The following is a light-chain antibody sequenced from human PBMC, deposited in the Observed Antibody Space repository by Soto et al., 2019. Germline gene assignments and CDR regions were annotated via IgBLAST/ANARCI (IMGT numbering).Light chain of an antibody. CDR3: QQTYSAPWT. CDR1: QSINNN. CDR2: GAS. Sequence: DIQMTQSQSSLSASVGDRVTITCRASQSINNNLNRYQQKPGIAPKLQIYGASSSQSGVSSRFSGSGCGRDFTLLISSLLPEDFATYYFQQTYSAPWTFGQGTKVEIK. J-gene: IGKJ1*01. V-gene: IGKV1-39*01.